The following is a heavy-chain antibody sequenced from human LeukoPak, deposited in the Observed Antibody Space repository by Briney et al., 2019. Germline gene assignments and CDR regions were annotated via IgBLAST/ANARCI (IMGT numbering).Heavy chain of an antibody. D-gene: IGHD6-13*01. V-gene: IGHV4-59*08. CDR3: ARRYSSSWYVGFFDP. Sequence: RPAVTLSLTCTLSASSIRNYYWSWTRQSPGKGRGWIRYVYYSGSTNYHPSLESGVAMSVDTSKTQFSLRLSSVTAADTAIYDCARRYSSSWYVGFFDPWGQGTLVTVSS. CDR1: ASSIRNYY. CDR2: VYYSGST. J-gene: IGHJ5*02.